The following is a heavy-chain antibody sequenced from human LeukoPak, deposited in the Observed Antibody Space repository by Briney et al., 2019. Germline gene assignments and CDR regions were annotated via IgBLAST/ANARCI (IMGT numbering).Heavy chain of an antibody. Sequence: GESLKISCKGSGYTFTTYWIAWVRQMPGKGLEGMGIIYPGYSDTRYSPSFQGQVTISADKSISTAYLQWSSLKASDIAMYYCARGHCSSTSCSGDAFDIWGQGTMVTVSS. CDR3: ARGHCSSTSCSGDAFDI. CDR1: GYTFTTYW. D-gene: IGHD2-2*01. V-gene: IGHV5-51*01. CDR2: IYPGYSDT. J-gene: IGHJ3*02.